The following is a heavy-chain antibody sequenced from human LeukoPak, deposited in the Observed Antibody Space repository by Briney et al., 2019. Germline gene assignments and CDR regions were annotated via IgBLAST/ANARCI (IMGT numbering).Heavy chain of an antibody. CDR3: ARQIDSSGWDPKFDY. CDR2: IYPGDSDT. D-gene: IGHD6-25*01. Sequence: GESLKISCKGSGYTFTSYWIGWVRQMPGKGLEWMGIIYPGDSDTRYSPSFQGQVTISADKSISTAYLHWNSLKASDTAMYYCARQIDSSGWDPKFDYWGQGTLVSVSS. CDR1: GYTFTSYW. J-gene: IGHJ4*02. V-gene: IGHV5-51*01.